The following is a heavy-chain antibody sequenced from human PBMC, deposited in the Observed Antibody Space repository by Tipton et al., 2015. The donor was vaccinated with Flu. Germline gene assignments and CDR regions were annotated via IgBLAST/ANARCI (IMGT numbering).Heavy chain of an antibody. D-gene: IGHD3-10*02. CDR1: GDSIGRGYC. Sequence: TLSLTCSVSGDSIGRGYCWGWIRQHPGKGLEWIASIYYSGGTYYNPSLESRLTISVDTSKNQFSLRLSPVTAADTAVYYCARHTGDSVRGVIDYWGQGTLVTVSS. CDR3: ARHTGDSVRGVIDY. J-gene: IGHJ4*02. CDR2: IYYSGGT. V-gene: IGHV4-38-2*01.